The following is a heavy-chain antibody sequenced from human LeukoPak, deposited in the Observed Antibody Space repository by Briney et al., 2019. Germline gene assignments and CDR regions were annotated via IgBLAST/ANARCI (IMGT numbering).Heavy chain of an antibody. CDR1: GFTVGSNY. CDR2: IYSGGST. Sequence: QPGGSLRLSCAASGFTVGSNYMSWVRQAPGKGLEWVSAIYSGGSTHYADSVKGRFTISRDNSKNTLYLQMNSLRAEDTAVYYCARSDVGGIFDYWGQGTLVTVSS. D-gene: IGHD3-16*01. J-gene: IGHJ4*02. CDR3: ARSDVGGIFDY. V-gene: IGHV3-53*01.